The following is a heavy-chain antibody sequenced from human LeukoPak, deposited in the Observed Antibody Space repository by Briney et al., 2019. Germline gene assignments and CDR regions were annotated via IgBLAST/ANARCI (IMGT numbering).Heavy chain of an antibody. CDR1: GFTFSTYT. J-gene: IGHJ3*02. Sequence: GGSLRLSCAASGFTFSTYTMNWVRPVPGKGLEWVSSISSGSSYIYYADSVKGRFTISRDNAKNSLYLQVNSLRAEDTAVYYCARPPTTSGNFDAFHIWGRGTVVTVSS. CDR3: ARPPTTSGNFDAFHI. V-gene: IGHV3-21*01. CDR2: ISSGSSYI. D-gene: IGHD1-26*01.